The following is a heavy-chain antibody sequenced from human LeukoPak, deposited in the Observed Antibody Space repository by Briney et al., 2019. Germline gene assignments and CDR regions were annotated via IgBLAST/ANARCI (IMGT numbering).Heavy chain of an antibody. CDR1: GFAVSSKC. CDR2: ISSSGSTI. Sequence: PGGSLRLSCAASGFAVSSKCMNWVRQAPGKGLEWVSYISSSGSTIYYADSVKGRFTISRDNAKNSLYLQMNSLRAEDTAVYYCARASYPEDIVVVVAATPEDYYYGMDVWGQGTTVTVSS. V-gene: IGHV3-48*04. J-gene: IGHJ6*02. D-gene: IGHD2-15*01. CDR3: ARASYPEDIVVVVAATPEDYYYGMDV.